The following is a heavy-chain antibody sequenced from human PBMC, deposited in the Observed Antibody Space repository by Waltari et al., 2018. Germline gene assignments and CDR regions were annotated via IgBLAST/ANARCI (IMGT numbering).Heavy chain of an antibody. CDR2: SSGSGGST. J-gene: IGHJ6*03. Sequence: EVQLLASGGGLVQPGGSLRLSCAASGFTFSSYAMSWVRQAPGKGPGWVPASSGSGGSTYYADSVKGRFTISRDNSKNTLYLQMNSLRAEDTAVYYCAKGEYCSSTSCYVLRSYYYYYMDVWGKGTTVTVSS. V-gene: IGHV3-23*01. D-gene: IGHD2-2*01. CDR1: GFTFSSYA. CDR3: AKGEYCSSTSCYVLRSYYYYYMDV.